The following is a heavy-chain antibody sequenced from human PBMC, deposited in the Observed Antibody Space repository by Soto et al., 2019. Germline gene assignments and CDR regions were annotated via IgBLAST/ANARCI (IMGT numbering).Heavy chain of an antibody. Sequence: QVQLVQSGAEVKKPGSSVKVSCKASEGTFSSYTISWVRQAPGQGLEWMGRIIPILGIANYAQKFQGRVKITAAKSTSTAYMELSSLRSEDTAVYYCAMEYCSSTSCYRDYWGQGTLVTVSS. D-gene: IGHD2-2*02. J-gene: IGHJ4*02. CDR2: IIPILGIA. CDR3: AMEYCSSTSCYRDY. V-gene: IGHV1-69*02. CDR1: EGTFSSYT.